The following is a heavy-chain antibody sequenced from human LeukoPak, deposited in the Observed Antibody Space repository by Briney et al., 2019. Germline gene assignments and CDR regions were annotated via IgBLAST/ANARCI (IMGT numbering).Heavy chain of an antibody. CDR3: AKGDMIVVVITMFDY. Sequence: GGSLRLSCAASGFTFSSYGMHWVRQAPGKGLEWVAVIWYDGSNKYYADSVKGRFTISRDNSKNTLYLQMNSLRAEDTAVYYCAKGDMIVVVITMFDYWGQGTLVTVSS. J-gene: IGHJ4*02. CDR2: IWYDGSNK. D-gene: IGHD3-22*01. V-gene: IGHV3-30*02. CDR1: GFTFSSYG.